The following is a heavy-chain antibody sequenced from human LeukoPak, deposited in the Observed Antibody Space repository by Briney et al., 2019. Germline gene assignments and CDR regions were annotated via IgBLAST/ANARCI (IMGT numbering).Heavy chain of an antibody. CDR1: GYTFTSYG. CDR3: ARDGKQLVPGYYYGMDV. D-gene: IGHD6-6*01. CDR2: ISAYNGNT. Sequence: ASVKVSCTASGYTFTSYGISWVRQAPGQGLEWMGWISAYNGNTNYAQKLQGRVPMTTDTSTSTAYMELRSLRSDDTAVYYCARDGKQLVPGYYYGMDVWGQGTTVTVSS. J-gene: IGHJ6*02. V-gene: IGHV1-18*01.